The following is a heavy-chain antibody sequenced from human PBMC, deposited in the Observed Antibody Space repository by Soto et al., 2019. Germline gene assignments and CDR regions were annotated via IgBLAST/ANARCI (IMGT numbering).Heavy chain of an antibody. CDR3: ASSGACGGDCYYDY. J-gene: IGHJ4*02. CDR2: IYYSGST. D-gene: IGHD2-21*02. V-gene: IGHV4-59*01. Sequence: KASETLSLTCTVSGGSISSYYWSWIRQPPGKGLEWIGYIYYSGSTNYNPSLKSRVTISVDTSKNQFSLKLSSVTAADTAVYYCASSGACGGDCYYDYWGQGTQVTVSS. CDR1: GGSISSYY.